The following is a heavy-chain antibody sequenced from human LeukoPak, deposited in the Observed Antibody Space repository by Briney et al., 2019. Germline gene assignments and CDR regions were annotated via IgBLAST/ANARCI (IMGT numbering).Heavy chain of an antibody. CDR1: GFTFSSYA. J-gene: IGHJ4*02. V-gene: IGHV3-23*01. D-gene: IGHD4-17*01. CDR2: ISGSGGST. CDR3: AKADTMTTVATGPFDY. Sequence: GGSLRLSCAASGFTFSSYAMSWVRQAPGKGLEWVSAISGSGGSTYYADSVKGRFTISRDNSKNTLYLQMNSLRAEDTAVYYCAKADTMTTVATGPFDYWGQGTLVTVSS.